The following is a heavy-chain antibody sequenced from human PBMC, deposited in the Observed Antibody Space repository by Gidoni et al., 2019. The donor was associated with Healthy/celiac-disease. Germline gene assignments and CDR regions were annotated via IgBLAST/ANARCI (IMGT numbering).Heavy chain of an antibody. CDR1: GGSVSSGSYY. Sequence: QVQLQESGPGLVKPSETLSLTCTVSGGSVSSGSYYWSWIRQPPGKGLEWIGYIYYSGSTNYNPSLKSRVTISVDTYKNQFSLKLSSVTAADTAVYYCARASRWGPSGTLDYWGQGTLVTVSS. V-gene: IGHV4-61*01. CDR3: ARASRWGPSGTLDY. J-gene: IGHJ4*02. D-gene: IGHD3-16*01. CDR2: IYYSGST.